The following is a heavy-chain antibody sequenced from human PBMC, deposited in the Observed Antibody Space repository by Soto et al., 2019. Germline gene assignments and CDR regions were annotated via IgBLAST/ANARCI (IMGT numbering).Heavy chain of an antibody. J-gene: IGHJ4*02. V-gene: IGHV3-30*03. Sequence: QVQLVESGGGVVRPGKSLTVSCTGSGFVFGGYGIHWVRQTPGKGLEWLAMTSYDGSNKYFADSVKGRFTISRDNSKKTVYLQMDNLRLEDAAVYYCARGGDVFDYWGRGTLVTVSS. CDR1: GFVFGGYG. CDR2: TSYDGSNK. D-gene: IGHD3-16*01. CDR3: ARGGDVFDY.